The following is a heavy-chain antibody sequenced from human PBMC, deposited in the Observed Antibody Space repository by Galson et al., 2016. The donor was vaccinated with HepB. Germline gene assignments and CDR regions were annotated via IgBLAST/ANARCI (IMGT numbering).Heavy chain of an antibody. CDR2: ISWNRVGV. V-gene: IGHV3-9*01. CDR3: VKDRKYRCSSSTCYWEFDY. J-gene: IGHJ4*02. D-gene: IGHD2-2*01. Sequence: SLRLSCAASGFSFDDYGMNWVRQGPGKGLEWVAGISWNRVGVGYADSVKGRFTISRDNAKNSLHLQMNSLIVEDTALYYCVKDRKYRCSSSTCYWEFDYWGQGTLVTVS. CDR1: GFSFDDYG.